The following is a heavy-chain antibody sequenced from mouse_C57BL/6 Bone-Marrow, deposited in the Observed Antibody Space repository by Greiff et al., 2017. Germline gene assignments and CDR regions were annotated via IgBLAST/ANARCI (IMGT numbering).Heavy chain of an antibody. CDR3: TTWGGSSLGYAMDY. D-gene: IGHD1-1*01. Sequence: VQLQQSGAELVRPGASVKLSCTASGFNFKDDYMHWVKQRPEQGLEWIGWIDPENGDTEYASKFQGKATITADPSSNTAYLQLRSLTSEDTAVYYCTTWGGSSLGYAMDYWGQGTSVTVSS. J-gene: IGHJ4*01. CDR2: IDPENGDT. V-gene: IGHV14-4*01. CDR1: GFNFKDDY.